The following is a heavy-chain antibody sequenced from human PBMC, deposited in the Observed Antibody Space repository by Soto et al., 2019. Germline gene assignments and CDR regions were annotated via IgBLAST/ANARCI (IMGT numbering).Heavy chain of an antibody. Sequence: QVQLQESGPGLVKPSETLSLTCTVSGGSISSYYWSWIRQPPGKGLEWIGYIYYSGSTNYNPSLXRXVXIXXATSTHQFSLKLSSVTAADTAVYYCARAWGEAFDYWGQGTLVTVSS. D-gene: IGHD3-16*01. V-gene: IGHV4-59*01. J-gene: IGHJ4*02. CDR3: ARAWGEAFDY. CDR2: IYYSGST. CDR1: GGSISSYY.